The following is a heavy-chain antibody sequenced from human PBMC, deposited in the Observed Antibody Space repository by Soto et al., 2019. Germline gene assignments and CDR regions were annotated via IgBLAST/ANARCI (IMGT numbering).Heavy chain of an antibody. V-gene: IGHV1-24*01. J-gene: IGHJ5*02. CDR3: ATYDFWSGYPVGDWFDP. CDR2: FDPEDGET. CDR1: GYTLTELS. Sequence: ASVKVSCKVSGYTLTELSMHWVRQAPGKVLEWMGGFDPEDGETIYAQKFQGRVTMTEDTSTDTAYMELSSLRSEDTAVYYCATYDFWSGYPVGDWFDPWGQGTLVTVSS. D-gene: IGHD3-3*01.